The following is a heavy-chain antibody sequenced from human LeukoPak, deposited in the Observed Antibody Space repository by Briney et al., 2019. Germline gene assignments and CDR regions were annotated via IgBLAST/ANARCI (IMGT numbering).Heavy chain of an antibody. CDR2: IYSGGST. Sequence: GGSLRLSCAASGFTVSSNYMSWVRQAPGKGLEWVSVIYSGGSTYYADSVKGRFTISRDNSKNTLYLQMNSLRAEDTAVYYCARAVGSSGWYYFDYWGQGTLVTVSS. CDR1: GFTVSSNY. J-gene: IGHJ4*02. V-gene: IGHV3-53*01. D-gene: IGHD6-19*01. CDR3: ARAVGSSGWYYFDY.